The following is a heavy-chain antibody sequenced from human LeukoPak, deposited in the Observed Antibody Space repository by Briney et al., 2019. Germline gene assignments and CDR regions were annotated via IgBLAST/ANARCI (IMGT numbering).Heavy chain of an antibody. D-gene: IGHD3-10*01. CDR3: AAAPPGFGELNGGDY. V-gene: IGHV1-69-2*01. Sequence: ATVKISCNVSGYTFTDHSIHWLQQAPGKGLEWLGLVNPEDDETIYSEKFQGRIAMTADTSTDTAFMELSSLRSEDTAIYYCAAAPPGFGELNGGDYWGQGTLVTVSS. CDR2: VNPEDDET. J-gene: IGHJ4*02. CDR1: GYTFTDHS.